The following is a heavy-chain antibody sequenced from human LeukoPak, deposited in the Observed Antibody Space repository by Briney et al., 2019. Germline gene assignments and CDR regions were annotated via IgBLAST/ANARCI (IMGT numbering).Heavy chain of an antibody. Sequence: ASVKVSCKVSGYTLTELSMHWVRQAPGQGLEWMGIINPSGGSTSYAQKFQGRVTMTRDTSTSTVYMELSSLRSEDTAVYYCARDTVADYYGMDVWGQGTTVTVSS. CDR1: GYTLTELS. CDR2: INPSGGST. V-gene: IGHV1-46*01. CDR3: ARDTVADYYGMDV. D-gene: IGHD6-19*01. J-gene: IGHJ6*02.